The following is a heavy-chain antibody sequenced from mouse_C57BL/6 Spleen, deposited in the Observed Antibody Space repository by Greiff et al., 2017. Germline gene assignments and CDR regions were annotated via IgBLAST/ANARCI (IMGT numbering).Heavy chain of an antibody. J-gene: IGHJ2*01. CDR2: IYPSDSET. CDR1: GYTFTSYW. Sequence: QVQLQQPGAELVRPGSSVKLSCKASGYTFTSYWMDWVKQRPGQGLEWIGNIYPSDSETHYNQKFKDKATLTVDKSSSTAYMQLRSLTSEDSAVYYCASLYGNYALDYWGQGTTLTVSS. D-gene: IGHD2-1*01. V-gene: IGHV1-61*01. CDR3: ASLYGNYALDY.